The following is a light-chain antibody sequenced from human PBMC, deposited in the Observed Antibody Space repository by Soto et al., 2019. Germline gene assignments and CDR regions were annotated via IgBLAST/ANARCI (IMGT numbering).Light chain of an antibody. CDR1: QGITSW. J-gene: IGKJ4*01. CDR3: QQTTTFPLT. Sequence: DIQMTQSPSSVSASVGERVTITCRASQGITSWVAWYQQKPGKAPKLLIYRASNVQSGVPSRFSGSGSGTDFTLTISGLQPADFATYYCQQTTTFPLTFGGGTKVEIK. CDR2: RAS. V-gene: IGKV1-12*01.